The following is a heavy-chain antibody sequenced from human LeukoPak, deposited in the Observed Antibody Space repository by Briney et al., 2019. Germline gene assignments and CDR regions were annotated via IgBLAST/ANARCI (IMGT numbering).Heavy chain of an antibody. Sequence: GGSLRLSCAASGFNFSDHYMSWIRQAPGKGLEWVSYISSRGSTIRYSDSVRGRFTISRDNAKSSLYLQMSSLRDEDTAMYYCAKCITEPGTGYFDPRGQGTLVTVSS. V-gene: IGHV3-11*01. J-gene: IGHJ5*02. CDR3: AKCITEPGTGYFDP. D-gene: IGHD1-1*01. CDR1: GFNFSDHY. CDR2: ISSRGSTI.